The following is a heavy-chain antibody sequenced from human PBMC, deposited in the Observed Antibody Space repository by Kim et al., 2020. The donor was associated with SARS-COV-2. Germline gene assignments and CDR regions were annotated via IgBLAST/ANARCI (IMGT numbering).Heavy chain of an antibody. CDR3: TRRITIFGVVITYFDY. CDR2: IKSKTDGGTT. CDR1: GFTFSNAW. Sequence: GGSLRLSCAASGFTFSNAWMSWVRQAPGKGLEWVGRIKSKTDGGTTDYAAPVKGRFTISRDDSKNTLYLQMNSLKTEDTAVYYCTRRITIFGVVITYFDYWGQGTLVTVSS. V-gene: IGHV3-15*01. D-gene: IGHD3-3*01. J-gene: IGHJ4*02.